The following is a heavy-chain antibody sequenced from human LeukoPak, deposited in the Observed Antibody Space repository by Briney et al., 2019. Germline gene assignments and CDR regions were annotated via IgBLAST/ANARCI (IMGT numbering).Heavy chain of an antibody. CDR1: GGSFSGYY. CDR3: ARASYYGSGSYYYYYYYMDV. J-gene: IGHJ6*03. V-gene: IGHV4-34*01. D-gene: IGHD3-10*01. CDR2: INHRGST. Sequence: SETLSLTCAVYGGSFSGYYWSWICQPPGKGLDWIGEINHRGSTNYNPSLKSRVTISVDTSKNQFSLKLSSVTAADTAVYYCARASYYGSGSYYYYYYYMDVWGKGTTVTVSS.